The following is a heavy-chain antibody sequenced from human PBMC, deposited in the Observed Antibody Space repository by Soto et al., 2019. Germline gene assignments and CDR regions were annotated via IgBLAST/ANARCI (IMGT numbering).Heavy chain of an antibody. Sequence: QVQLQESGPGLVRPSETLSLTCTVSSYSISGLYWTWIRQPAGKGLEWIGRIYSSGENNYNPSLTGRVIMSLDTSKNQFSLNLTSVTAADTAVYYCARASQCKAYFDCFAWLDYWGQGTLVTVSS. CDR3: ARASQCKAYFDCFAWLDY. D-gene: IGHD3-9*01. CDR2: IYSSGEN. J-gene: IGHJ4*02. CDR1: SYSISGLY. V-gene: IGHV4-4*07.